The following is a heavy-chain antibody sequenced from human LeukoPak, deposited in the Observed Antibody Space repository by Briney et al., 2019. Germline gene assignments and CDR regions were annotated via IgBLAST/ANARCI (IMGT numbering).Heavy chain of an antibody. CDR1: GFTFDDYG. CDR2: INWNGGST. J-gene: IGHJ3*02. CDR3: ARDRSITMIVKYTFDI. D-gene: IGHD3-22*01. V-gene: IGHV3-20*04. Sequence: GGSLRLSCAASGFTFDDYGMSWVRQAPGKGLEWVSGINWNGGSTGYADSVKGRFTISRDNAKNSLYLQMNSLRAEDTALYYCARDRSITMIVKYTFDIWGQGTMVTVSS.